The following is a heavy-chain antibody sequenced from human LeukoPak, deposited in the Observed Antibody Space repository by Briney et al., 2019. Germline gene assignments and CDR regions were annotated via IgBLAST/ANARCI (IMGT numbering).Heavy chain of an antibody. J-gene: IGHJ6*03. Sequence: PSETLSLTCTVSGGSISSSSYYWGWIRQPPGKGLEWIGSIYYSGSTYYNPSLKSRVTISVDTSKNQFSLKLSSVTAADTAVYYCATRKSTVTSYYYYYMDVWGQGTLVTVSS. CDR2: IYYSGST. CDR1: GGSISSSSYY. D-gene: IGHD4-11*01. V-gene: IGHV4-39*01. CDR3: ATRKSTVTSYYYYYMDV.